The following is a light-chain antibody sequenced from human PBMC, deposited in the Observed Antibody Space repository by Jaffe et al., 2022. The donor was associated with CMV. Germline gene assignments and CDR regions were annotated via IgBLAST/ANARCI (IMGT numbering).Light chain of an antibody. J-gene: IGLJ1*01. CDR2: SNN. CDR1: SSNIGSNT. Sequence: QSVLTQPPSASGTPGQRVTISCSGSSSNIGSNTVNWYQQLPGTAPKLLIYSNNQRPSGVPDRFSGSKSGTSASLAISGLQSEDEADYYCAAWDDSSLVFGTGTKVTVL. V-gene: IGLV1-44*01. CDR3: AAWDDSSLV.